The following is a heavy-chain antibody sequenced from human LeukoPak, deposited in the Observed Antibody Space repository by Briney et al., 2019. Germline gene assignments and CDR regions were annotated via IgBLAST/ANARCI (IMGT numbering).Heavy chain of an antibody. V-gene: IGHV1-69*01. D-gene: IGHD6-19*01. J-gene: IGHJ6*03. CDR3: ATDNSSGWYGAYYYYYMDV. CDR1: GGTFSSYA. Sequence: SVKVSCKASGGTFSSYAISWVRQAPGQGLEWMGGIIPIFGTANYAQKFQGRVTITADESTSTAYMELSSLRSEDTAVYYCATDNSSGWYGAYYYYYMDVWGKGTTVTVSS. CDR2: IIPIFGTA.